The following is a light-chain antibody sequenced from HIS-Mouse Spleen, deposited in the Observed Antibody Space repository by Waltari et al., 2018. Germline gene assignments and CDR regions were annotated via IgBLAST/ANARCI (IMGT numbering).Light chain of an antibody. CDR2: EDS. V-gene: IGLV3-10*01. Sequence: SYELTQPPSVSVSPGQTARNTCSGDALPKKYAYWYQQKSGQAPVLVNYEDSKRPSGVPERFSGSSSGRMATLTISGAQVEDEADYYCYSTDSSGNHRVFGGGTKLTVL. J-gene: IGLJ2*01. CDR1: ALPKKY. CDR3: YSTDSSGNHRV.